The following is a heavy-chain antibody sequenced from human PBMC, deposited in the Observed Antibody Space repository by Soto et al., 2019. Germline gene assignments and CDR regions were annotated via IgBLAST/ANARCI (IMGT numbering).Heavy chain of an antibody. CDR3: ARRYTRFDF. Sequence: LGESLKISCKGSGYSFAAYWITWVRQMPGKGLEYMGMIDPTDSNTYYRPSFQGHVTFSVDKSISTAYLQWSSLKASDTAMYYCARRYTRFDFWGQGTPVTVSS. CDR1: GYSFAAYW. D-gene: IGHD3-9*01. CDR2: IDPTDSNT. V-gene: IGHV5-10-1*01. J-gene: IGHJ4*02.